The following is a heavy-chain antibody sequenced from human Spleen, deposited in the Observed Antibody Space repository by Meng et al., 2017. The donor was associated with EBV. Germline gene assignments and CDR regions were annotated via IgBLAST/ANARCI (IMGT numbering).Heavy chain of an antibody. J-gene: IGHJ5*02. CDR2: VHYTGST. Sequence: QLQLREAGPVQVKPSEPLSLTCTVSGDSISSFYYWGWIRQPPGRGLEWIGSVHYTGSTYYSPSLKSRVTVSVDTSKNQFSLRLTSVTAADTAVYYCARPFPSWQSPRLDPFGAWGQGTLVTVFS. CDR3: ARPFPSWQSPRLDPFGA. CDR1: GDSISSFYY. V-gene: IGHV4-39*01. D-gene: IGHD6-19*01.